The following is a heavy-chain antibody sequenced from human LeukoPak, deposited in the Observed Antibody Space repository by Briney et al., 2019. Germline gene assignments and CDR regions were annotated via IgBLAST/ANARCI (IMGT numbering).Heavy chain of an antibody. V-gene: IGHV3-30-3*01. CDR3: ARDYPADY. CDR1: GFTFSSYP. CDR2: ISSDGSDK. Sequence: GGSLRLSCAASGFTFSSYPIHRVRQAPGKGLDWVALISSDGSDKKYADSVKGRFTISRDNSKNTLYLQMHSLRVEDTAVYYCARDYPADYWGQGTLVTVSS. J-gene: IGHJ4*02.